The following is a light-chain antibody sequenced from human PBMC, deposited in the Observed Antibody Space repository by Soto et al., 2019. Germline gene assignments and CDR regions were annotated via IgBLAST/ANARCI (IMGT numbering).Light chain of an antibody. V-gene: IGKV2-28*01. CDR2: LGS. CDR1: QSLLHTNGYHY. J-gene: IGKJ1*01. CDR3: MQTLQTRT. Sequence: DVVLTQSPLSLPVTPGEPASISCSSSQSLLHTNGYHYLAWYLQRPGQSPQLLIYLGSNRASGVPDRFSGSGSGTDFTLKISRVEAEDVGLYYCMQTLQTRTFGQGTKVDIK.